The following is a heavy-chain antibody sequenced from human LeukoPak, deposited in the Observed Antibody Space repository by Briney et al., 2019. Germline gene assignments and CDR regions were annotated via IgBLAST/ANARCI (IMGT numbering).Heavy chain of an antibody. CDR1: GGSISSSSYY. Sequence: SETLSLTCTVSGGSISSSSYYWGWIRQPPGKGLEWIGSIYYSGSTYYNPSLKSRVTISVDTSKNQFSLKLSSVTAADTAVYYCARLQFWSGYYHRAPDYWGQGTLVTVSS. CDR2: IYYSGST. J-gene: IGHJ4*02. CDR3: ARLQFWSGYYHRAPDY. V-gene: IGHV4-39*01. D-gene: IGHD3-3*01.